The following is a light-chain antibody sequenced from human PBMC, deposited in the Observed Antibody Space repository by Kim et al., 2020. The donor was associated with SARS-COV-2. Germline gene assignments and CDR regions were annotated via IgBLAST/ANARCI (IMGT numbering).Light chain of an antibody. Sequence: LAASVGDKVTITCRASQTISSSLAWFQQKPGKAPKLLIYKVSTLQSGVPTRFSGSGSGTEFTLTISSLQPDDFATYYCQQYAIYSTFGQGTKLEI. J-gene: IGKJ2*01. CDR2: KVS. V-gene: IGKV1-5*03. CDR1: QTISSS. CDR3: QQYAIYST.